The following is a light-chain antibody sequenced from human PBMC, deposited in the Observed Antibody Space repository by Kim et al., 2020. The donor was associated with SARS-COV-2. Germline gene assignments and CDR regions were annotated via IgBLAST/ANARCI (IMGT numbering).Light chain of an antibody. CDR3: QQHNNWVLT. V-gene: IGKV3-11*01. Sequence: PGESAATSCRQAQRVISYLAAYQQKTGQAARLLINSPSYRANGGPARLSSGRSGTDFTPTTSSLEPEDFLVYYCQQHNNWVLTFGGGTKVDIK. CDR2: SPS. CDR1: QRVISY. J-gene: IGKJ4*01.